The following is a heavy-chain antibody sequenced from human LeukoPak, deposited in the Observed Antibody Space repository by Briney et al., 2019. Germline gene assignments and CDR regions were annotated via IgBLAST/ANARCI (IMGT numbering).Heavy chain of an antibody. Sequence: PSETLSLTCAVYGGSFGGYYWSWIRQPPGKGLEWIGEINHSESTNYNPSLKSRVTISVDTSKNQFSLKLSSVTAADTAVYYCARGGDIVVVPAATPGNNWFDPWGQGTLVTVSS. CDR2: INHSEST. V-gene: IGHV4-34*01. CDR1: GGSFGGYY. D-gene: IGHD2-2*02. CDR3: ARGGDIVVVPAATPGNNWFDP. J-gene: IGHJ5*02.